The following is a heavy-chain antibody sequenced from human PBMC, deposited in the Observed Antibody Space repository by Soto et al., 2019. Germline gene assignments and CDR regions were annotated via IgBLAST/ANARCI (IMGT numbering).Heavy chain of an antibody. CDR3: AIEGRYCSSTSCSIKIFDY. CDR1: GYTLTELS. V-gene: IGHV1-24*01. CDR2: FDPEDGET. Sequence: ASVKVSCKVSGYTLTELSMHWVRQASGKGLEWMGGFDPEDGETIYAQKFQGRVTMTEDTSTDTAYMELSSLRSEDTAVYYCAIEGRYCSSTSCSIKIFDYWGQGTLVTVSS. D-gene: IGHD2-2*01. J-gene: IGHJ4*02.